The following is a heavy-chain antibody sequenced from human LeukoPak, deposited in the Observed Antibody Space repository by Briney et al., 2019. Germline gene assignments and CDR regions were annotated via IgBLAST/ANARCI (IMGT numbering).Heavy chain of an antibody. CDR3: ARDLVRYSSGWEFVY. CDR1: GFTFSDYY. V-gene: IGHV3-11*01. Sequence: GGSLRLSCAASGFTFSDYYMSWIRQAPGKGLEWVSYISSSGSTVYYADSVKGRFTISRDNAKNSLYLQMNSLRAEDTAVYYCARDLVRYSSGWEFVYWGQGTLVTVSS. D-gene: IGHD6-19*01. CDR2: ISSSGSTV. J-gene: IGHJ4*02.